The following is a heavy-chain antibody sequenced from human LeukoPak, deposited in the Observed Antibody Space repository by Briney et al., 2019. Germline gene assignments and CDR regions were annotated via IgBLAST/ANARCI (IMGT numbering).Heavy chain of an antibody. CDR1: GFTFSSYW. CDR2: INSDGSST. Sequence: AGGSLRLSCAASGFTFSSYWMHWVRQAPGKGLVWVSRINSDGSSTSYADSVKGRFTISRDNAKNTLYLQMNSLRAEDTAVYYCAAQKRGTSRPYYFDYWGQGTLLTVSS. D-gene: IGHD3-16*02. CDR3: AAQKRGTSRPYYFDY. J-gene: IGHJ4*02. V-gene: IGHV3-74*01.